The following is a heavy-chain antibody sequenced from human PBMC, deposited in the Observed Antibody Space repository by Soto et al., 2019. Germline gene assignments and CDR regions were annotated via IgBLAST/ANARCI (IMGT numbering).Heavy chain of an antibody. CDR2: ISSSSSYI. CDR1: GFTFSSYS. CDR3: ARDSDCSGGSCYPWFDP. Sequence: EVQLVESGGGLVKPGGSLRLSCAASGFTFSSYSMNWVRQAPGKGLEWVSSISSSSSYIYYADSVKGRFTISRDNAKNSLYLQMNSLRAEDTAVYYCARDSDCSGGSCYPWFDPWGQGTLVTVSS. V-gene: IGHV3-21*01. D-gene: IGHD2-15*01. J-gene: IGHJ5*02.